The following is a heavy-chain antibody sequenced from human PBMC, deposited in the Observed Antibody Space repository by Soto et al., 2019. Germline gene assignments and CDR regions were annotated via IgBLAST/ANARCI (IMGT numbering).Heavy chain of an antibody. CDR2: IYYSGST. J-gene: IGHJ5*02. D-gene: IGHD2-2*01. CDR3: ARSQRVPAAPDWFDP. Sequence: QVQLQESGPGLVKPSETLSLTCTVSGGSVSSGSYYWSWIRQPPGKGLEWIGYIYYSGSTNYNPSLKSRVTISVDTSKNQFSLKLSSVTAADTAVYYCARSQRVPAAPDWFDPWGQGTLVTVSS. V-gene: IGHV4-61*01. CDR1: GGSVSSGSYY.